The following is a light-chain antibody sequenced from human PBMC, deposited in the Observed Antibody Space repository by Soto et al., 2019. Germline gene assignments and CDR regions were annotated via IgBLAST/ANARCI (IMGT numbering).Light chain of an antibody. CDR2: KAS. V-gene: IGKV1-5*03. CDR3: QQYNSYSPT. CDR1: QSISTW. J-gene: IGKJ1*01. Sequence: DIQMTQSPSTLSASVGDRVTITCRASQSISTWLAWYQQEPGKAPKLLIHKASSLQCGVPSRFSGSGSGTDFTLTISSLHPDDFATYYCQQYNSYSPTFGQGTRVEIK.